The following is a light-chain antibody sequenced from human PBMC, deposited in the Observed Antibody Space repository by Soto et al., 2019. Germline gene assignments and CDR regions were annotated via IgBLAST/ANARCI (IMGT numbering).Light chain of an antibody. CDR2: EVS. CDR1: SSDIGNYNH. CDR3: SAYTDSSSVV. J-gene: IGLJ2*01. V-gene: IGLV2-14*03. Sequence: QSGLTQPASVSGPPGQSITIFCTGTSSDIGNYNHVSWYQQHPGKAPKLIIYEVSNRPSGISYRFSGSKSDNTASLTISGLQAEDEADYICSAYTDSSSVVFGGGTKLTVL.